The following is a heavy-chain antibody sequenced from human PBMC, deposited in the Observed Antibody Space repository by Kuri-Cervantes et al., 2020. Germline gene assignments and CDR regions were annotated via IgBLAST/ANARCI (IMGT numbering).Heavy chain of an antibody. V-gene: IGHV4-38-2*02. J-gene: IGHJ5*02. CDR2: FHHSGST. CDR1: GYSISSGYY. Sequence: SETLSLTCTVSGYSISSGYYWGWIRQPPGKGLEWIGNFHHSGSTYYNPSLKSRVTISVDTSKNQFSLKLTSVTAADTAVYYCARGYWAAAGYNWFDPWGQGTLVTVSS. D-gene: IGHD6-13*01. CDR3: ARGYWAAAGYNWFDP.